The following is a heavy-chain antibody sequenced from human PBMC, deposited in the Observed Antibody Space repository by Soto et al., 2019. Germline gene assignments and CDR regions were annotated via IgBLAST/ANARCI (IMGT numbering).Heavy chain of an antibody. CDR1: GYTFTSYG. CDR2: ISAYNGNT. V-gene: IGHV1-18*01. CDR3: ARDLGYGDDYYYYGMDV. J-gene: IGHJ6*02. Sequence: ASVKVSCKASGYTFTSYGISWVRQAPGQVLEWMGWISAYNGNTNYAQKLQGRVTMTTDPSTSTAYMELRSLRSDDTAVYYCARDLGYGDDYYYYGMDVWGQGTTVTVS. D-gene: IGHD4-17*01.